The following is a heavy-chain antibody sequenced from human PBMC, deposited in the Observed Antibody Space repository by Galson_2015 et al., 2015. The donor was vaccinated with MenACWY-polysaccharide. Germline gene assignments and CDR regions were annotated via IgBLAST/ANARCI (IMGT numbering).Heavy chain of an antibody. Sequence: PALVKPTQTLTLTCTFSGFSLSTGGVGVAWLRQPPGKALEWLALIYWNNDDHYSPSLKNRLTITKDNSKTQGVLTMTNMDPVDTATYYCAHSRGGILVPFDYWGQGILVAVAS. CDR3: AHSRGGILVPFDY. D-gene: IGHD3-16*01. J-gene: IGHJ4*02. V-gene: IGHV2-5*01. CDR2: IYWNNDD. CDR1: GFSLSTGGVG.